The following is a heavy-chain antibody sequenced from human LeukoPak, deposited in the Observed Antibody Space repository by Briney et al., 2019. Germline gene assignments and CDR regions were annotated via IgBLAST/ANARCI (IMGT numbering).Heavy chain of an antibody. D-gene: IGHD4-17*01. V-gene: IGHV3-30*18. CDR1: GLTFSSYS. J-gene: IGHJ4*02. CDR3: AKGGASVTRYVDY. CDR2: MSNSGENT. Sequence: GGSLRLFCAASGLTFSSYSMQWVRQTPGKGLEWVGIMSNSGENTFYGEAVKGRFTISRDNSQNTLYLQMNSLRPEDTAVYYCAKGGASVTRYVDYWGQGTLVTVSS.